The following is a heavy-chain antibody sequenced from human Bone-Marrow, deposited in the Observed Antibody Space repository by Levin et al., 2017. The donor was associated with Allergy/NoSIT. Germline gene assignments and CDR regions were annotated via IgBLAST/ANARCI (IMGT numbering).Heavy chain of an antibody. CDR2: VYHSGAT. CDR3: ARCQPGGFLRWLFDP. D-gene: IGHD3-3*01. J-gene: IGHJ5*02. CDR1: GDSIHNGDYS. Sequence: SQTLSLTCAVSGDSIHNGDYSWSWIRQPPGKGLEWIGFVYHSGATHYNPSLKSRVTISVDLSKNHFSLTLSSVTAADTAVYFCARCQPGGFLRWLFDPWGLGTMITVSS. V-gene: IGHV4-30-2*01.